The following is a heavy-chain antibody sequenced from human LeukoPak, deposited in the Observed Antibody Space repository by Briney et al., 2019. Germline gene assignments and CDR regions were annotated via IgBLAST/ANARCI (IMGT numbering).Heavy chain of an antibody. CDR2: IYYSGST. Sequence: SETLSLTCTVSGGSISSYYWSWIRQPPGKGLERIGYIYYSGSTNYNPSLKSRVTISVDTSKNQFSLKLSSVTAADTAVYYCARQGYPGRYFDYWGQGTLVTVSS. J-gene: IGHJ4*02. CDR1: GGSISSYY. D-gene: IGHD3-10*01. V-gene: IGHV4-59*08. CDR3: ARQGYPGRYFDY.